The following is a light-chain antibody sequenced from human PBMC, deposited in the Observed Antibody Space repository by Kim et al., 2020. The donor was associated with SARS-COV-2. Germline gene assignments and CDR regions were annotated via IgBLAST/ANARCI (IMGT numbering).Light chain of an antibody. CDR3: QQYSNWPPYS. V-gene: IGKV3-15*01. CDR2: GIS. J-gene: IGKJ2*03. Sequence: VSPGERATRSCRASESVGRNVAWYQQKPGQVPRLLIYGISTRATGTPARFSGSGSGTEFTLTISSLESEDFAVYYCQQYSNWPPYSFGQGTKLEI. CDR1: ESVGRN.